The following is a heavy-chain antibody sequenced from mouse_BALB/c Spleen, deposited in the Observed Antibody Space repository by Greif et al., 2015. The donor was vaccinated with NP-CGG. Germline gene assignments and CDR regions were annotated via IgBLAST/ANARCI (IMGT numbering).Heavy chain of an antibody. CDR1: GYNFTSYW. CDR2: IYPGSGST. V-gene: IGHV1-55*01. D-gene: IGHD3-2*02. CDR3: ARSLRGKRDYYYAMDY. J-gene: IGHJ4*01. Sequence: VQLQQSGAELVKPGTSVKLSCKASGYNFTSYWINWVKLRPGQGLEWIGDIYPGSGSTNYNEKFKSKATLTVDTSSSTAYMQLSSLASEDSALYYCARSLRGKRDYYYAMDYWGQGTSVTVSS.